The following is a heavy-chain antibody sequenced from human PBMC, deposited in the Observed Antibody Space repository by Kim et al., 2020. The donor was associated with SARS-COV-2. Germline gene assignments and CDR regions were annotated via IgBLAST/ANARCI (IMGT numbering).Heavy chain of an antibody. CDR3: ARRDRDYVWGSYRYPTGYFDY. CDR2: INHSGST. J-gene: IGHJ4*02. V-gene: IGHV4-34*01. Sequence: SETLSLTCAVYGGSFSGYYWSWIRQPPGKGLEWIGEINHSGSTNYNPSLKSRVTISVDTSKNQFSLKLSSVTAADTAVYYCARRDRDYVWGSYRYPTGYFDYWGQGTLVTVSS. D-gene: IGHD3-16*02. CDR1: GGSFSGYY.